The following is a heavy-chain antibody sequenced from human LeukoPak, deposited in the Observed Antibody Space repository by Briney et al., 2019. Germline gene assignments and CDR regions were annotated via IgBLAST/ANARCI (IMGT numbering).Heavy chain of an antibody. CDR1: GGSISSYY. V-gene: IGHV4-59*01. Sequence: SETLSLTCTVSGGSISSYYWSWIRQPPGKGLEWIGYIYYSGSTNYNPSLKSRVTISVDSSKNQFSLKLSSVTAADTAVYYCARTTEGGYTYDFFYYYYMDVWGKGTTVTISS. CDR2: IYYSGST. D-gene: IGHD5-18*01. J-gene: IGHJ6*03. CDR3: ARTTEGGYTYDFFYYYYMDV.